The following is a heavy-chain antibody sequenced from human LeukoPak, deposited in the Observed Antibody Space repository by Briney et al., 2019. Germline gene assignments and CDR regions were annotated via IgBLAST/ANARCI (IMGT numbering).Heavy chain of an antibody. CDR1: GFTFSSYW. Sequence: PGGSLRLSCAASGFTFSSYWMHWVRQAPGKGLEWVATINPDGTEKRYVDSVKGRFTISRDNGKNSLYLQMSSLRAEDTAVYYCVRDDRGIAVGSRDHGAQGSLVTVSS. CDR2: INPDGTEK. J-gene: IGHJ4*02. V-gene: IGHV3-7*03. CDR3: VRDDRGIAVGSRDH. D-gene: IGHD6-19*01.